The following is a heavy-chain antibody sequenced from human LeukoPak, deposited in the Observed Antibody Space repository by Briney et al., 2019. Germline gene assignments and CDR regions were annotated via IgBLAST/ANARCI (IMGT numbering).Heavy chain of an antibody. CDR2: IYHSGST. J-gene: IGHJ4*02. CDR3: ARDQWHYDFWSGYYTERYFDY. CDR1: GYSISSGYY. Sequence: PSETLSLTCTVSGYSISSGYYWGWIRQPPGKGLEWIGSIYHSGSTYYNPSLKSRVTISVDPSKNQFSLKLSSVTAADTAVYYCARDQWHYDFWSGYYTERYFDYWGQGTLVTVSS. D-gene: IGHD3-3*01. V-gene: IGHV4-38-2*02.